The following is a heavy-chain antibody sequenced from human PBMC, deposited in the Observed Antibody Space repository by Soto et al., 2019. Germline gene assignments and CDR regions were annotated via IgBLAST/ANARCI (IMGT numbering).Heavy chain of an antibody. Sequence: SETLSLTCAVYGGSFSGYYWSWIRQPPGKGLEWIGEINHSGSTNYNPSLKSRVTISVDTSKNQFSLKLSSVTAADTAVYYCVSIAALNRKYYFDYWGQGTLVTVSS. J-gene: IGHJ4*02. D-gene: IGHD6-6*01. V-gene: IGHV4-34*01. CDR3: VSIAALNRKYYFDY. CDR2: INHSGST. CDR1: GGSFSGYY.